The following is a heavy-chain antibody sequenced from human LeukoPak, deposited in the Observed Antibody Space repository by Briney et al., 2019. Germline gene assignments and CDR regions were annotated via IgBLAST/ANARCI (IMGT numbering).Heavy chain of an antibody. Sequence: SETLSLTCTVSGGSISSSSYYWGWIRQPPGKGLEWIGSIYYSGSTYYNPSLKSRVTISVDTSKNQFSLKLSSVTAADTAVYYCARARSIAAAGTGFDYWGQGTLVTVSS. CDR2: IYYSGST. D-gene: IGHD6-13*01. CDR3: ARARSIAAAGTGFDY. J-gene: IGHJ4*02. V-gene: IGHV4-39*07. CDR1: GGSISSSSYY.